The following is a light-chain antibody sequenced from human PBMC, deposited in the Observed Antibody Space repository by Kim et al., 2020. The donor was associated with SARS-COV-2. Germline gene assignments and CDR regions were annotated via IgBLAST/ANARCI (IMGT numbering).Light chain of an antibody. CDR2: GAS. J-gene: IGKJ1*01. CDR3: QQYGSSQWT. V-gene: IGKV3-20*01. CDR1: QSVSSSY. Sequence: EMVLMQSPGTLSLSPGERATLSCRASQSVSSSYLAWYQHKPGQAPRLLIYGASSRATGIPDRFSGNGSGTDFTLTISRLEPEDFAVYYCQQYGSSQWTFGQGTKVDIK.